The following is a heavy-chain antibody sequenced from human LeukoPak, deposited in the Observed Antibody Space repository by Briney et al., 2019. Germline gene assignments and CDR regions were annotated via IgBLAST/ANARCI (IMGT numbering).Heavy chain of an antibody. V-gene: IGHV4-34*01. CDR1: GGSFSGYY. D-gene: IGHD1-26*01. CDR3: ARTPYRGSNSGSYTDY. CDR2: INHSGST. J-gene: IGHJ4*02. Sequence: SETLSLTCAVYGGSFSGYYWSWIRQPPGKGLEWIGEINHSGSTNYNPSLKSRVTISVDTSKNQFSLTLSSVTATDTAVYYCARTPYRGSNSGSYTDYWGQGTLVTVS.